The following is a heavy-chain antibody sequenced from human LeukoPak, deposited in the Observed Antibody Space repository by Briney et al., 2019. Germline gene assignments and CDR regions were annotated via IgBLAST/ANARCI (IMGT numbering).Heavy chain of an antibody. V-gene: IGHV4-31*03. D-gene: IGHD5-24*01. CDR3: ARDGYNSVYFDY. Sequence: SETLSLTCTVSGGSISSGGYYWSWIRQHPGKGLEWIGYIYYSGSTYYNPSLKSRVTISVDTSKNQFSLKLSSVTAADTAVYYCARDGYNSVYFDYWGQGTLVTVSS. CDR2: IYYSGST. CDR1: GGSISSGGYY. J-gene: IGHJ4*02.